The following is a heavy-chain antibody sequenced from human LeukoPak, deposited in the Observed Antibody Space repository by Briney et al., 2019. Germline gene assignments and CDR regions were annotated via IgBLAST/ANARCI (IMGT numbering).Heavy chain of an antibody. D-gene: IGHD3-22*01. CDR1: GFTFSSYS. V-gene: IGHV3-21*01. Sequence: GGSLRLPCAASGFTFSSYSMNWVRQAPGKGLEWVSSISSSSTYIYYADSMKGRFTISRDNAKNSLYLQMNSLRAEDTAVYYCARASGSRAFDIWGQGTMVTVSS. J-gene: IGHJ3*02. CDR3: ARASGSRAFDI. CDR2: ISSSSTYI.